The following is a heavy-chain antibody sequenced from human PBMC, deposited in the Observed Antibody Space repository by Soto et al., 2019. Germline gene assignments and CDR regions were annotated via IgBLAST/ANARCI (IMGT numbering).Heavy chain of an antibody. J-gene: IGHJ5*02. CDR1: GGTFSSYA. V-gene: IGHV1-69*01. CDR2: IIPIFGTA. Sequence: QVQLVQSGAEVKKPGSSVKVSCKASGGTFSSYAISWVRQAPGQGLVWMGGIIPIFGTANYAQKFKGRVTITADESTSTAYMELSSLRSEDTAVYYCARDRAFGVVTTGWFDPWGQGTLVTVSS. CDR3: ARDRAFGVVTTGWFDP. D-gene: IGHD3-3*01.